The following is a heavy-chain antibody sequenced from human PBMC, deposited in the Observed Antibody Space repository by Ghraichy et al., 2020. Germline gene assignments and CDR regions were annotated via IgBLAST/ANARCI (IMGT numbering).Heavy chain of an antibody. CDR1: GGSVSGFY. D-gene: IGHD6-13*01. V-gene: IGHV4-59*08. CDR3: ARHPWQQPPYFDY. Sequence: SETLSLTCTVSGGSVSGFYWSWIRQPPGKGLEWIGYIYYSGSTKYNPSLESRVTISLDTSKNQFSLKLNSVTAADTAVFYCARHPWQQPPYFDYWGQGTLVTVSS. J-gene: IGHJ4*02. CDR2: IYYSGST.